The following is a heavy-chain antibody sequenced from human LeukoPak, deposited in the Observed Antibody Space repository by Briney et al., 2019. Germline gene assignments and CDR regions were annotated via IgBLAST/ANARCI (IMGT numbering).Heavy chain of an antibody. V-gene: IGHV4-30-2*01. D-gene: IGHD5-24*01. CDR2: INHSGST. J-gene: IGHJ5*02. CDR1: GGSISSGGYS. CDR3: ARGGGWWLQLLDRRRYNWFDP. Sequence: PSQTLSLTCAVSGGSISSGGYSWSWIRQPPGKGLEWIGEINHSGSTNYNPSLKSRVTISVDTSKNQFSLKLSSVTAADTAVCYCARGGGWWLQLLDRRRYNWFDPWGQGTLVTVSS.